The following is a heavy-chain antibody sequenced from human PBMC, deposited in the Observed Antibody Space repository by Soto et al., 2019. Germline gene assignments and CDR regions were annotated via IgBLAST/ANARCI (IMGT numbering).Heavy chain of an antibody. J-gene: IGHJ4*02. CDR1: GYTFTSYG. Sequence: GASVKVSCKASGYTFTSYGISWVRQAPGQGLEWMGWISAYNGNTNYAQKLQGRVTMTTDTSTGTAYMELRSLRSDDTAVYYCARDPARSTTRVPAYWGQGTLVTVSS. V-gene: IGHV1-18*01. CDR3: ARDPARSTTRVPAY. D-gene: IGHD1-26*01. CDR2: ISAYNGNT.